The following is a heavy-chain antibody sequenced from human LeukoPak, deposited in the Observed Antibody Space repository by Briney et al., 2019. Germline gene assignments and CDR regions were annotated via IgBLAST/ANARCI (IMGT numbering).Heavy chain of an antibody. CDR3: ARGDYGSGTYLWGS. CDR1: GGFINSYY. J-gene: IGHJ5*02. Sequence: SETLSLTCTVSGGFINSYYWSWIRQPPGKGLEWIGYIYYSGSTNYNPSLKSRVTISVDTSQNQFSLQLTSVTAADTAVYYCARGDYGSGTYLWGSWGQGTLVTVSS. V-gene: IGHV4-59*12. CDR2: IYYSGST. D-gene: IGHD3-10*01.